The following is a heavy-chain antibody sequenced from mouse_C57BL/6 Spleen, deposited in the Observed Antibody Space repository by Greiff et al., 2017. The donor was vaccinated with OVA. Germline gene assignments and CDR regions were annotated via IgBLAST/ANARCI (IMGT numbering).Heavy chain of an antibody. CDR3: ARGYDYDDDGRFAY. CDR2: IYPGDGDT. Sequence: QVQLQQSGPELVKPGASVKISCKASGYAFSSSWMNWVKQRPGKGLEWIGRIYPGDGDTNYNGKFKGKATLTADKSSSTAYMQLSSLTSEDSAVYFCARGYDYDDDGRFAYWGQGTLVTVSA. V-gene: IGHV1-82*01. D-gene: IGHD2-4*01. CDR1: GYAFSSSW. J-gene: IGHJ3*01.